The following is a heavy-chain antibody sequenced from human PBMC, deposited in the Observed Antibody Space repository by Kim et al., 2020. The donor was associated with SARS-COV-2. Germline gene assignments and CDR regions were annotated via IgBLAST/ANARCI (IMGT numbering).Heavy chain of an antibody. Sequence: ASVKVSCKASGYTFTGYYMHWVRQAPGQGLEWMGWINPNSGGTNYAQKFQGWVTMTRDTSISTAYMELSRLRSDDTAVYYCARGPSLWFGELGPFDPWGQGTLVTVSS. CDR2: INPNSGGT. CDR1: GYTFTGYY. V-gene: IGHV1-2*04. CDR3: ARGPSLWFGELGPFDP. J-gene: IGHJ5*02. D-gene: IGHD3-10*01.